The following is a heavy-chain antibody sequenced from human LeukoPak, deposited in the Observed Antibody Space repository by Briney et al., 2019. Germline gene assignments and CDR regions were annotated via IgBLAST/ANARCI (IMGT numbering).Heavy chain of an antibody. Sequence: SETLSLTCTVSGGSMSGYFWSWIRQPPGKGLEWIGYIYYSGSTNYNPSLKSRVTISVDTSRNQFSLKLSSVTAADTAVYYCARSITSSWYGDFQHWGQGTLVTVSS. V-gene: IGHV4-59*01. J-gene: IGHJ1*01. CDR3: ARSITSSWYGDFQH. D-gene: IGHD6-13*01. CDR1: GGSMSGYF. CDR2: IYYSGST.